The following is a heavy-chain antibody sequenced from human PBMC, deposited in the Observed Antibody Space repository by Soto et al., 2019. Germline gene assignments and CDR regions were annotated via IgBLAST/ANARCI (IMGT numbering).Heavy chain of an antibody. V-gene: IGHV3-21*01. CDR3: ARRGYYDFWSGYYFDYYYYYYMDV. J-gene: IGHJ6*03. CDR1: GFTFSSYS. Sequence: PGGSLRLSCAASGFTFSSYSMNWVRQAPGKGLEWVSSISSSSSYIYYADSVKGRFTISRDNAKNSLYLQMNSLRAEDTAVYYCARRGYYDFWSGYYFDYYYYYYMDVWGKGTTVTV. D-gene: IGHD3-3*01. CDR2: ISSSSSYI.